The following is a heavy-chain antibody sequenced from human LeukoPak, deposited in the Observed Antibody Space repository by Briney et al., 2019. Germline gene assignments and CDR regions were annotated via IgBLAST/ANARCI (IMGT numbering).Heavy chain of an antibody. Sequence: QPGGSLRLSCAASRFTVSNFAMSWVRQAARKGLEWVSGISGSGHSTYFADSVEGRFTISRDNSKNTLFLQMNSLRAEDTAVYYCAKGYCRGISCYSDYWGQGTLVTVSS. D-gene: IGHD2-2*02. J-gene: IGHJ4*02. CDR3: AKGYCRGISCYSDY. CDR2: ISGSGHST. V-gene: IGHV3-23*01. CDR1: RFTVSNFA.